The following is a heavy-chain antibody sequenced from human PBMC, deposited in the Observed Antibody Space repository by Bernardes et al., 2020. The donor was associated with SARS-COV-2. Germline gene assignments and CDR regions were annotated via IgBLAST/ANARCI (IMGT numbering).Heavy chain of an antibody. V-gene: IGHV3-73*01. Sequence: GGSLRLSCAASGFTFSGSAMHWVRQASGKGLEWVGRIRSKANSYATAYAASVKGRFTISRDDSKNTAYLQMNSLKTEDTAVYYCTRLTEGYCSSTSCYTDYYYYGMDVWGQGTTVTVSS. D-gene: IGHD2-2*02. J-gene: IGHJ6*02. CDR3: TRLTEGYCSSTSCYTDYYYYGMDV. CDR2: IRSKANSYAT. CDR1: GFTFSGSA.